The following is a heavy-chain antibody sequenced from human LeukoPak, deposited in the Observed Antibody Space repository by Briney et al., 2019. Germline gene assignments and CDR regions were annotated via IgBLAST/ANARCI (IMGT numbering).Heavy chain of an antibody. J-gene: IGHJ4*02. Sequence: SETLSLTCTVSGGSISSSSYYWGWIRQPPGKGLEWIGSIYYSGSTYYNPSLKSRVTISVDTSKNQFSLKLSSVTAADTAVYYCARCGGDGSMVRGEHDYWGQGTLVTVSS. CDR2: IYYSGST. CDR3: ARCGGDGSMVRGEHDY. CDR1: GGSISSSSYY. V-gene: IGHV4-39*07. D-gene: IGHD3-10*01.